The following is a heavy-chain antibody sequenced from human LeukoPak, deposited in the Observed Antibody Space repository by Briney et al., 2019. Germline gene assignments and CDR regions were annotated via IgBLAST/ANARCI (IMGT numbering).Heavy chain of an antibody. CDR2: IGTSNSYI. D-gene: IGHD3-10*01. Sequence: PGGSLRLSCVVSGFTFSSYNMNWVRQAPGKGLEWVSSIGTSNSYIYYADSVTGRFTISRDNAKNSLYLQMNSLRAEDTAVYYCARDWDHITMVRGVIIHYYMDVWGKGTTVTVSS. CDR1: GFTFSSYN. CDR3: ARDWDHITMVRGVIIHYYMDV. V-gene: IGHV3-21*01. J-gene: IGHJ6*03.